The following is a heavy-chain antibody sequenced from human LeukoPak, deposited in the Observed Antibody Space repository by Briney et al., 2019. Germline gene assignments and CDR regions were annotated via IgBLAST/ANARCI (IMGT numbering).Heavy chain of an antibody. CDR1: GFTFSRYW. J-gene: IGHJ4*02. CDR2: INGIASST. D-gene: IGHD3-10*01. Sequence: GWSLTLSCAASGFTFSRYWMSWVRQAPGRGVAWVSAINGIASSTYQPASVKGRFTISRDNSKNTLYLQMNHLRADDTAVYYCAKDSARKYDDYWGQGTLVTVSS. V-gene: IGHV3-23*01. CDR3: AKDSARKYDDY.